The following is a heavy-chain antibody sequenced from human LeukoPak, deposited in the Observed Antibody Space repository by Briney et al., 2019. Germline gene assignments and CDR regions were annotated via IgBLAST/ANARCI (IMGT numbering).Heavy chain of an antibody. Sequence: GGSLRLSCAASGFTFSSYWMSWVRQAPGKGLEWVANIKQDGSEKYYVDSVKGRFTISRDNAKNSLYLQMNSLRAEDTAVYYCARYRSGYYYYYYMDVWGKGTMVTVSS. J-gene: IGHJ6*03. CDR2: IKQDGSEK. CDR3: ARYRSGYYYYYYMDV. V-gene: IGHV3-7*01. D-gene: IGHD1-26*01. CDR1: GFTFSSYW.